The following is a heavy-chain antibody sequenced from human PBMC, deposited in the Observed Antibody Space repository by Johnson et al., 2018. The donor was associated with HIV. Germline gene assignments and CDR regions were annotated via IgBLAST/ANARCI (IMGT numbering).Heavy chain of an antibody. Sequence: VQLVESGGGLVQPGGSLRLSCAASGFTLSDHWMHWFRQVPGKGLAWVSRIDSVGRGTSYADSVKGRFTISRDNSKNTLYLQMNSLRAEDTAVYYCASFWATGAFDIWGQGTMVTVSS. D-gene: IGHD3-10*01. CDR1: GFTLSDHW. J-gene: IGHJ3*02. V-gene: IGHV3-74*02. CDR2: IDSVGRGT. CDR3: ASFWATGAFDI.